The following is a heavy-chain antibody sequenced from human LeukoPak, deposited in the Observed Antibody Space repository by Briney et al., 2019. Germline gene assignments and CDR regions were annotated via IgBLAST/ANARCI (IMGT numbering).Heavy chain of an antibody. CDR3: ARVLRYFRDAFDI. CDR2: IIPIFGTT. V-gene: IGHV1-69*13. J-gene: IGHJ3*02. CDR1: GGTFSSYA. D-gene: IGHD3-9*01. Sequence: SVKVSCKAPGGTFSSYAISWVRQAPGQGLEWMGGIIPIFGTTNYAQKFQGRVTITADESTSTAYMELSSLRSEDTAVYYCARVLRYFRDAFDIWGQGTMVTVSS.